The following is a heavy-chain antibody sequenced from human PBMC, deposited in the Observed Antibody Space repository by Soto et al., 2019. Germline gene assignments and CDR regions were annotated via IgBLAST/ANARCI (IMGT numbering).Heavy chain of an antibody. Sequence: EVQLVESGGGLVQPGGSLRLSCAASGFTFSSARMTRVRQAPGKGLEWVANIGQNGNEKYYADSVKGRFTISRDNDKNSLYLQMDSLRVADTAVYSCASTVYGTRAEPDYWGRGTLVTVSS. J-gene: IGHJ4*02. CDR2: IGQNGNEK. CDR3: ASTVYGTRAEPDY. V-gene: IGHV3-7*01. CDR1: GFTFSSAR. D-gene: IGHD1-20*01.